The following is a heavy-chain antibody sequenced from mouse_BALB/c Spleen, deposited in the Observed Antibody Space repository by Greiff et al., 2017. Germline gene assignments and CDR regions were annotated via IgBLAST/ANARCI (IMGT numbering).Heavy chain of an antibody. V-gene: IGHV1-14*01. CDR2: INPYNDGT. D-gene: IGHD1-2*01. J-gene: IGHJ4*01. CDR3: ARGGFTTATTFYAMDY. Sequence: VQLQQSGPELVKPGASVKMSCKASGYTFTSYVMHWVKQKPGQGLEWIGYINPYNDGTKYNEKFKGKATLTSDKSSSTAYMELSSLTSEDSAVYYCARGGFTTATTFYAMDYWGQGTSVTVSS. CDR1: GYTFTSYV.